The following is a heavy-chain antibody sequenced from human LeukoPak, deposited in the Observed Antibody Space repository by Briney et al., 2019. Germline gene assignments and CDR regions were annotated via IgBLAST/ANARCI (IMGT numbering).Heavy chain of an antibody. CDR1: GFTFSTYA. CDR2: ISGSGGST. CDR3: AKGRGQLGGYYYYGMDV. J-gene: IGHJ6*02. V-gene: IGHV3-23*01. Sequence: GGSLRLSCAASGFTFSTYAMSWVRQAPGKGLEWVSGISGSGGSTYYADSVKGRFTISRDNSKNTLYLQMNSLRAEDTAVYYCAKGRGQLGGYYYYGMDVWGQGTTVTVSS. D-gene: IGHD6-6*01.